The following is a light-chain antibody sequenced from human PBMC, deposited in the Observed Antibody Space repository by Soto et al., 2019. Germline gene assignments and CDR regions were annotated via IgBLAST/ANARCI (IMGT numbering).Light chain of an antibody. CDR2: KAS. V-gene: IGKV1-5*03. J-gene: IGKJ2*01. CDR3: QQYSTSPYT. Sequence: DLQMTQSPSTLSASVGDRVTITCRASQSIRSWLAWYQQKPGEAPKLLIHKASTLQSGVPSRFSGSGSGTGFTLTISSLQPDDFATYFCQQYSTSPYTFGQGTKLEIK. CDR1: QSIRSW.